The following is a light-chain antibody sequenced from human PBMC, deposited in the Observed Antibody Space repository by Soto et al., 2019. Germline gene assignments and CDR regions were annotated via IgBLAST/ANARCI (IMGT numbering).Light chain of an antibody. CDR2: DVT. CDR3: SSNTGAGSRV. Sequence: QSALTQPASVSGSPGQSITISCTGTSSDVGAYNYVSWYLQHPGKAPKLLIYDVTDRPSGVANRISASTSGNTASLTTSALQADDEADYSCSSNTGAGSRVFGGGTKLPVL. J-gene: IGLJ2*01. CDR1: SSDVGAYNY. V-gene: IGLV2-14*01.